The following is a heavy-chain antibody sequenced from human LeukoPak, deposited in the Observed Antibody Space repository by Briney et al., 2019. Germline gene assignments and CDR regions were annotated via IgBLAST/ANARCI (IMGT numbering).Heavy chain of an antibody. CDR3: VSPRGFSYGYFDY. J-gene: IGHJ4*02. D-gene: IGHD5-18*01. CDR1: GGSISSSSAY. Sequence: PSETLSLTCTVSGGSISSSSAYWGWIRQPPGKGLEWIGSIYYSKNTYYNPSLKSRVTLSADTSKNQFSLTLGSVSATDTAVYYCVSPRGFSYGYFDYWGQGTLVTVSS. CDR2: IYYSKNT. V-gene: IGHV4-39*01.